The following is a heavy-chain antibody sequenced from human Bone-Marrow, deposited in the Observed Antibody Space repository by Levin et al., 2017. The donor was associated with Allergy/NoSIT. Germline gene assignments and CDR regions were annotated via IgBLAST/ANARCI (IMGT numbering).Heavy chain of an antibody. V-gene: IGHV3-21*01. CDR2: ISSSSSYI. Sequence: GESLKISCAASGFTFSSYSMNWVRQAPGKGLEWVSSISSSSSYIYYADSVKGRFTISRDNAKNSLYLQMNSLRAEDTAVYYCARIMTTSYWGQGTLVTVSS. J-gene: IGHJ4*02. D-gene: IGHD2/OR15-2a*01. CDR3: ARIMTTSY. CDR1: GFTFSSYS.